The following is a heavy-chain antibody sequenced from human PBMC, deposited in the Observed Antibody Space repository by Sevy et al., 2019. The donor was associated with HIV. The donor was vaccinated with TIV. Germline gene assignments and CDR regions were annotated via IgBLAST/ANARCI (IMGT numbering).Heavy chain of an antibody. CDR2: ISYSGIK. CDR3: VGPKLTYTNGWHYIDY. CDR1: GASIGSSGYY. Sequence: SETLSLTCSVSGASIGSSGYYWGWIRQPPGKGLEWIASISYSGIKFYNPSLKSRVTISADTSKNQFSLRLSSVTAADSSIYFCVGPKLTYTNGWHYIDYWGQGTVVTVS. J-gene: IGHJ4*02. V-gene: IGHV4-39*01. D-gene: IGHD6-25*01.